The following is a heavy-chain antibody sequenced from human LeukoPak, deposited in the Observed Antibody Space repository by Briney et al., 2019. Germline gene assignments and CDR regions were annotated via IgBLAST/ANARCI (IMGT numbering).Heavy chain of an antibody. Sequence: SETLSLTCTVSGGSISSYYWSWIRQPPGKGLEWIAYIYYSGSTNYNPSLKSRVTISVDTSKNQFSLKLSSVTAADTAVYYCARGRGYSGYKKAFDIWGQGTMVTVSS. D-gene: IGHD5-12*01. CDR2: IYYSGST. CDR1: GGSISSYY. V-gene: IGHV4-59*12. CDR3: ARGRGYSGYKKAFDI. J-gene: IGHJ3*02.